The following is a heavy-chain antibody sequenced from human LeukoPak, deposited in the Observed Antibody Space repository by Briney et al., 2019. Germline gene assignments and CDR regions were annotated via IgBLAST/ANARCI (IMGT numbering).Heavy chain of an antibody. V-gene: IGHV4-4*07. Sequence: PSETLSLTCTVSGGSISNYYWTWIRQPAGKGLEWIGRIYTSGGTNYNPSLKSRVTMSVDKSKNQFSLKLSSVTAADTAVYYCAREVIQLWPYFDYWGHGTLVTVSS. CDR3: AREVIQLWPYFDY. J-gene: IGHJ4*01. CDR1: GGSISNYY. D-gene: IGHD5-18*01. CDR2: IYTSGGT.